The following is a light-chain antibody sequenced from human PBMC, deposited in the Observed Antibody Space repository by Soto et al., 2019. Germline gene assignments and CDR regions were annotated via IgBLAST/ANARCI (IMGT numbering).Light chain of an antibody. V-gene: IGKV1-8*01. CDR2: AAS. J-gene: IGKJ1*01. Sequence: IRMTQSPSSLSASTGDRVTITCRASQGISSYLAWYQQKPGKAPKLLIYAASTLQSGVPSRFSGSGSGTDFTLTISCLQSEDFATYYCQQYYSYPRTFGQGNKV. CDR3: QQYYSYPRT. CDR1: QGISSY.